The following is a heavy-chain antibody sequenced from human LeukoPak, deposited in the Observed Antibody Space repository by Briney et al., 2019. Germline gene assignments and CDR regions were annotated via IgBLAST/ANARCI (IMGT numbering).Heavy chain of an antibody. CDR1: GGSISSSSYY. CDR2: IYYSGST. CDR3: ARPDDYGVNWFDP. D-gene: IGHD4-17*01. Sequence: SETLSLTCTVSGGSISSSSYYWVWIRQPPGKGLEWIGSIYYSGSTYYNPSLKSRVTISVDTSKNQFSLKLSSVTAADTAVYYCARPDDYGVNWFDPWGQGTLVTVSS. J-gene: IGHJ5*02. V-gene: IGHV4-39*01.